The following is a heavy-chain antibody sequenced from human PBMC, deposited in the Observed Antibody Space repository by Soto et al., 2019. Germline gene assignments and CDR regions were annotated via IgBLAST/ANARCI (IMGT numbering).Heavy chain of an antibody. CDR2: INPNSGGT. CDR3: ARDYDSSGYYYYPDGMDV. D-gene: IGHD3-22*01. Sequence: ASVKVSCKASGYTFTGYYMHWVRQAPGQGLEWMGWINPNSGGTNYAQKLQGRVTMTTDTSTSTAYMELRSLRSDDTAVYYCARDYDSSGYYYYPDGMDVWGQGTTVTVSS. CDR1: GYTFTGYY. V-gene: IGHV1-2*02. J-gene: IGHJ6*02.